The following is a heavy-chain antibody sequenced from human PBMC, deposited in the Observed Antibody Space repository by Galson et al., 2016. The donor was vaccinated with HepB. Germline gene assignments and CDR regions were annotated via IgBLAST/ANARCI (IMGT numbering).Heavy chain of an antibody. CDR1: GNTFRSYA. CDR3: AKVQGDSMVGGHNYFFDY. V-gene: IGHV1-69*06. Sequence: SCKASGNTFRSYAISWVRQAPGQGLEWMGGIIPVFGATSYAQKFHGRATITADKSTSIAYLELNSLTSEDTAVYYCAKVQGDSMVGGHNYFFDYWGQGTLVTVSS. D-gene: IGHD3-10*01. CDR2: IIPVFGAT. J-gene: IGHJ4*02.